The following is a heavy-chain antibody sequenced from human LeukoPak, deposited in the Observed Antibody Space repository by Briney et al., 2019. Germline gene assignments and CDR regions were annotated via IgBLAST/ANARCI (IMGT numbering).Heavy chain of an antibody. Sequence: SETLSLTCTVSGGSISGYYWSWIRQPPGKGLEWIGYIYYSGSTNYNPSLKSRVTISVDTSKNQFSLKLSSVTAADTAVYYCARDVVGAFDIWGQGTMVTVSS. J-gene: IGHJ3*02. V-gene: IGHV4-59*01. D-gene: IGHD1-26*01. CDR3: ARDVVGAFDI. CDR1: GGSISGYY. CDR2: IYYSGST.